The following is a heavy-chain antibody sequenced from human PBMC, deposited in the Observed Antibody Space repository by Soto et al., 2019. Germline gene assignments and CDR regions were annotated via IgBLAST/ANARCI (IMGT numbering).Heavy chain of an antibody. CDR3: ARGGTSGWAVSDY. V-gene: IGHV4-59*01. Sequence: SETLSLTCTVSGGSISSYYWSWIRQPPGKGLEWIGYIYYSGSTNYNPSLKSRVTISVDTSKNQFSLKLSSVTAADTAVYYCARGGTSGWAVSDYWGQGTLVTVSS. D-gene: IGHD6-19*01. CDR1: GGSISSYY. J-gene: IGHJ4*02. CDR2: IYYSGST.